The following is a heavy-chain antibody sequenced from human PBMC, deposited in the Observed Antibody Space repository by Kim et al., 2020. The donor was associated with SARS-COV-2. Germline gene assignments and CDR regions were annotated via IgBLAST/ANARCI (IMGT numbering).Heavy chain of an antibody. CDR1: GFTFNSYG. J-gene: IGHJ4*02. CDR2: IWYDGSNK. D-gene: IGHD3-10*01. Sequence: GGSLRLSCAASGFTFNSYGMHWVRQAPGKGLEWVAVIWYDGSNKYYADSVKGRFTISRDNSKNTLYLQMNSLRAEDTAVYYCANTRFGESHFDYWGQGTLVTVSS. V-gene: IGHV3-33*06. CDR3: ANTRFGESHFDY.